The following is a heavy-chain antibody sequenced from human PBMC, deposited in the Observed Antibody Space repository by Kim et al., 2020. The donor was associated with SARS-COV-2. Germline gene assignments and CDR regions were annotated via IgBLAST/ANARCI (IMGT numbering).Heavy chain of an antibody. CDR3: ARAYRFWAVTTDSFFDY. V-gene: IGHV4-34*01. J-gene: IGHJ4*02. CDR1: GGSFSGYY. Sequence: SETLSLTCAVYGGSFSGYYWSWIRQPPGKGLEWIGEINHSGSTNYNPSLKSRVTISVDTSKNQFSLKLSSVTAADTAVYYCARAYRFWAVTTDSFFDYWGQGTLVTVSS. CDR2: INHSGST. D-gene: IGHD4-17*01.